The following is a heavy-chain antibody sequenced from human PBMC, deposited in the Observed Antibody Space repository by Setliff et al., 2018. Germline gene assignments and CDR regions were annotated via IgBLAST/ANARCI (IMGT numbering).Heavy chain of an antibody. Sequence: GGSLRLSFAASGFTFSSYWMHWVRQGPGKGLVWVLSINTDGSTTYYADSVKGRFTISRDNSKNTVYLDVNSLKTEDTAVYYCTRILGSYGYGVGYFDYWGQGTLVTVSS. J-gene: IGHJ4*02. V-gene: IGHV3-74*01. CDR1: GFTFSSYW. D-gene: IGHD5-18*01. CDR2: INTDGSTT. CDR3: TRILGSYGYGVGYFDY.